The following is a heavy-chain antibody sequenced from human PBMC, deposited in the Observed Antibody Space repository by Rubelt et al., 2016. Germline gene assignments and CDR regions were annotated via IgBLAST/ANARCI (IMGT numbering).Heavy chain of an antibody. CDR2: INHSSIT. CDR3: ASRGRYYGSGSYPPRTGIVDY. J-gene: IGHJ4*02. V-gene: IGHV4-34*01. Sequence: QVQLQQWSAGLLKPSETLSLTCAVYGGSFIGYYWSWIRQPPRKGLNWIGEINHSSITDYNPSLKRRVTISVDTSKNQFSVKLSSVTAADTAVYYCASRGRYYGSGSYPPRTGIVDYWGQGTLVTVSS. D-gene: IGHD3-10*01. CDR1: GGSFIGYY.